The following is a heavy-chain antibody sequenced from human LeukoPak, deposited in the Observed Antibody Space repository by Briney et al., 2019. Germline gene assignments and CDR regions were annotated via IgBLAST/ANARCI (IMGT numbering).Heavy chain of an antibody. D-gene: IGHD3-22*01. CDR3: GTADRDHPDLYGMDV. Sequence: SETLSLPCTVCGGSISTYYWSWLHQPPGKGLEWIGYISNSGSTDYVPSLKSRVTISVDKSKNQFFLKRSSVTAADAAVYYWGTADRDHPDLYGMDVWGQGTTVTVSS. CDR2: ISNSGST. CDR1: GGSISTYY. J-gene: IGHJ6*02. V-gene: IGHV4-59*08.